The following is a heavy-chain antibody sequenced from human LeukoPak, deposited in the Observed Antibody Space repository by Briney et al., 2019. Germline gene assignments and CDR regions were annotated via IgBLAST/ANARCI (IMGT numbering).Heavy chain of an antibody. CDR2: IRSGGSPK. D-gene: IGHD4-23*01. Sequence: GGSLRLSCAASGFTFSSYEMNWVRQAPGKGVEWVSYIRSGGSPKYYADSVKGRVTISRDDAKNSLYLQLNSLRAEDTAVYYCARGGACNGGNCHATLFDYWGQGTLVTVSS. CDR3: ARGGACNGGNCHATLFDY. CDR1: GFTFSSYE. J-gene: IGHJ4*02. V-gene: IGHV3-48*03.